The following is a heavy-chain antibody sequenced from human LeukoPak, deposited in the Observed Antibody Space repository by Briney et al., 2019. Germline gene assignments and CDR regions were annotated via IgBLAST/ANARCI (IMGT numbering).Heavy chain of an antibody. CDR1: GFTFSSYA. CDR2: ISGSGGST. V-gene: IGHV3-23*01. Sequence: GGSLRLSCAASGFTFSSYAMSSVRQAPGKGLEWVSAISGSGGSTYYADSVKGRFTISRDNSKNTLHLQMNSLRAEDTAVYYCAKDAKPYYYDSSGYYYAGAFDIWGQGTMVTVSS. D-gene: IGHD3-22*01. CDR3: AKDAKPYYYDSSGYYYAGAFDI. J-gene: IGHJ3*02.